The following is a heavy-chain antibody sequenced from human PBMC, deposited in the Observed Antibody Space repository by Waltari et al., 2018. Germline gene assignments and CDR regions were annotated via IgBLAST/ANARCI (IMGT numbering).Heavy chain of an antibody. CDR3: ARGQGY. Sequence: QVQLQESGPGLVKPSETLSLTCAVSGYSIRTDYYWVLIRQPPGKGLEWIGNIHHSGSTYYNPSLKSRVSISLDTSKNQFSLELSSLTADDTAVYYCARGQGYWGQGTLVTVSS. V-gene: IGHV4-38-2*01. CDR1: GYSIRTDYY. CDR2: IHHSGST. J-gene: IGHJ4*02.